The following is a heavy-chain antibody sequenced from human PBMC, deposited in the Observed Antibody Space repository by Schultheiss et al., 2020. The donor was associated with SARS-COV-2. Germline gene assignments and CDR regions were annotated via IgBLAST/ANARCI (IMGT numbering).Heavy chain of an antibody. CDR2: ISYDGSNK. D-gene: IGHD3-10*01. Sequence: GGSLRLSCAASGFTFSSYAMHWVRQAPGKRLEWVAVISYDGSNKYYADSVKGRFTISRDNSKNTLYLQMNSLRAEDTAVYYCARSYYGSGSYYPGPFDYWGQGTLVTVSS. CDR1: GFTFSSYA. CDR3: ARSYYGSGSYYPGPFDY. V-gene: IGHV3-30*01. J-gene: IGHJ4*02.